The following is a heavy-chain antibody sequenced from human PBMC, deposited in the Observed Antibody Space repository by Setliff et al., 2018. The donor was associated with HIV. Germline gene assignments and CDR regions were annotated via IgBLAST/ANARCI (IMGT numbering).Heavy chain of an antibody. D-gene: IGHD1-26*01. CDR1: GYTFTNVY. CDR2: INPSGGTT. J-gene: IGHJ6*03. V-gene: IGHV1-46*01. Sequence: RASVKVSCKASGYTFTNVYIHWVRQAPGQGLKWLGMINPSGGTTTYAQKFQGRVTMTSDTSTSTVYMDLSSLGSEDTAVYYCARGGHYSGSYLPRDYYMDVWGKGTTVTVSS. CDR3: ARGGHYSGSYLPRDYYMDV.